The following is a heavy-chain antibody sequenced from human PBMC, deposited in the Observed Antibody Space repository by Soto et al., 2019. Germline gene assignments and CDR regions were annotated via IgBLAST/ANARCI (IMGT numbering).Heavy chain of an antibody. V-gene: IGHV2-5*02. CDR3: AHSSSRWPLGY. CDR1: GFSLSISGVG. Sequence: QITLKESGPPLVKPTQTLTLTCTYSGFSLSISGVGLVWLRQPPGKALEWLALVYWDDDKRYSPSLKSRLTITQDTSKNQVVLTMNNMDHVDTATYYCAHSSSRWPLGYWGQGALVTVSS. D-gene: IGHD4-17*01. CDR2: VYWDDDK. J-gene: IGHJ4*02.